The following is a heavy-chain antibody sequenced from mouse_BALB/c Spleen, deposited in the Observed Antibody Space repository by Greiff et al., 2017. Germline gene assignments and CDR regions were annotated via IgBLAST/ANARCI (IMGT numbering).Heavy chain of an antibody. D-gene: IGHD2-14*01. V-gene: IGHV14-3*02. CDR2: IDPANGNT. J-gene: IGHJ3*01. Sequence: EVMLVESGAELVKPGASVKLSCTASGFNIKDTYMHWVKQRPEQGLEWIGRIDPANGNTKYDPKFQGKATITADTSSNTAYLQLSSLTSEDTAVYYCARSYYRYDGGFAYWGQGTLVTVSA. CDR3: ARSYYRYDGGFAY. CDR1: GFNIKDTY.